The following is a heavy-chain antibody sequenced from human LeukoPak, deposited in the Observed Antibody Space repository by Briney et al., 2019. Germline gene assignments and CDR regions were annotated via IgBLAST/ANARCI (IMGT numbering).Heavy chain of an antibody. J-gene: IGHJ4*01. V-gene: IGHV3-23*01. D-gene: IGHD3-10*01. Sequence: GGSLRLSCAASGFTFSTYAMNWVRQAPGKGLEWVSAIRGSGGNTYYVDSVKGRFTISRDDFKNTLYLQMNSLRAEDTAVYYCAKVIYYSSEDVDYWGQGTLVTVSS. CDR2: IRGSGGNT. CDR3: AKVIYYSSEDVDY. CDR1: GFTFSTYA.